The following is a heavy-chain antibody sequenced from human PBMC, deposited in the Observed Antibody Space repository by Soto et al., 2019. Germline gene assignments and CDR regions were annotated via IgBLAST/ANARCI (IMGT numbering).Heavy chain of an antibody. CDR3: AKDGHWVVAALFDY. CDR1: GFTFSSYS. V-gene: IGHV3-23*01. Sequence: GGSLRLSCAASGFTFSSYSMNWVRQAPGKGLEWVSAISGSGGSTYYADSVKGRFTISRDNSKNTLYLQMNSLRAEDTAVYYCAKDGHWVVAALFDYWGQGTLVTVSS. J-gene: IGHJ4*02. CDR2: ISGSGGST. D-gene: IGHD2-15*01.